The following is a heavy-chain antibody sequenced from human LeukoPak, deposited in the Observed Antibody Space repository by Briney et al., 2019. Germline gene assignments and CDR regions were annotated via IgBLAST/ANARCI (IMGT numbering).Heavy chain of an antibody. Sequence: PGGSLRLSCAVSGVIVSSNYMSWVRQAPGKGLEWVSVLYNGGNTYYADSVKGRFTVSRDNSKNTLYLQMNSLRAEDTAVYYCARHLTVGATNCPFDYWGQGTLVTVSS. CDR3: ARHLTVGATNCPFDY. D-gene: IGHD1-26*01. CDR2: LYNGGNT. J-gene: IGHJ4*02. V-gene: IGHV3-53*01. CDR1: GVIVSSNY.